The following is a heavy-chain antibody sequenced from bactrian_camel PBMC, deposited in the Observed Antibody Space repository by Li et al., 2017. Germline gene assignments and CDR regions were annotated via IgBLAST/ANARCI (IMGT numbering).Heavy chain of an antibody. CDR1: GFTFSSYW. CDR2: INSGGGAT. J-gene: IGHJ6*01. Sequence: VQPGGSLRLSCAASGFTFSSYWMYWVRQAPGKGLEWVSGINSGGGATYYADSVKGRFTISQDSTPNTLFLQMSSLKPEDTATYYCATKRSCSRWYWRSLSPADFNHWAQGTQVTVS. CDR3: ATKRSCSRWYWRSLSPADFNH. V-gene: IGHV3S25*01. D-gene: IGHD6*01.